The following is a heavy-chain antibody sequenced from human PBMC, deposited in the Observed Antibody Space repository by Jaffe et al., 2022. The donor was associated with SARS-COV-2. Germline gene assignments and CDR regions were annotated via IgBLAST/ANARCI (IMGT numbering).Heavy chain of an antibody. CDR3: ARVPRGRAATATYYYYYYGMDV. V-gene: IGHV1-18*01. CDR2: ISAYNGNT. Sequence: QVQLVQSGAEVKKPGASVKVSCKASGYTFTSYGISWVRQAPGQGLEWMGWISAYNGNTNYAQKLQGRVTMTTDTSTSTAYMELRSLRSDDTAVYYCARVPRGRAATATYYYYYYGMDVWGQGTTVTVSS. J-gene: IGHJ6*02. CDR1: GYTFTSYG. D-gene: IGHD3-16*01.